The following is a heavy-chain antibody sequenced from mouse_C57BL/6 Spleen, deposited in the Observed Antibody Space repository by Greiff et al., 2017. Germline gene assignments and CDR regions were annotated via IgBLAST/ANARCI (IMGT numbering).Heavy chain of an antibody. J-gene: IGHJ1*03. V-gene: IGHV5-17*01. D-gene: IGHD4-1*02. CDR3: ARLNWDWYFDV. CDR2: ISSGSSTI. Sequence: EVQVVESGGGLVKPGGSLKLSCAASGFPFSDYGMHWVRQAPEKGLEWVAYISSGSSTIYYADTVKGRFTISRDNAKNTLFLQMTSLRSEDTAMYYCARLNWDWYFDVWGTGTTVTVSS. CDR1: GFPFSDYG.